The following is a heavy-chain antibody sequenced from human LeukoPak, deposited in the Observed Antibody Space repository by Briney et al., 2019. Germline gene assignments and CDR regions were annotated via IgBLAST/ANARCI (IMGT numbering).Heavy chain of an antibody. J-gene: IGHJ3*02. Sequence: SETLSLTCTVSGGSISSYYWSWIRQPPGKGLEWIGYIYYSGSTNYNPSLKSRVTISVDTSKNQFSLKLSSVTAADTAVYYCARGGYYDILTGYCDTFDIWGQGTTVTVSS. D-gene: IGHD3-9*01. CDR3: ARGGYYDILTGYCDTFDI. V-gene: IGHV4-59*01. CDR2: IYYSGST. CDR1: GGSISSYY.